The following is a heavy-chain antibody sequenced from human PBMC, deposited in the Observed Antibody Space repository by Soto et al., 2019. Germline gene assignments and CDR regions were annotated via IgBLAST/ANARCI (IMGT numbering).Heavy chain of an antibody. CDR1: GGTFSSYA. V-gene: IGHV1-69*01. CDR2: IIPIFGTA. Sequence: QVQLVQSGAEVKKPGSSVKVSCKASGGTFSSYAISWVRQAPGQGLEWMGGIIPIFGTANYAQKFQGRVTITADESTSTAYMELSSLRSEDTAVYYCARGRPLIAAAAPSVGGSGYYYGMDVWGQGTTVTVSS. J-gene: IGHJ6*02. D-gene: IGHD6-13*01. CDR3: ARGRPLIAAAAPSVGGSGYYYGMDV.